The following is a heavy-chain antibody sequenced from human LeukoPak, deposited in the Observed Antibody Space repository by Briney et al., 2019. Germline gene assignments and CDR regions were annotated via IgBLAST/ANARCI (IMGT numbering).Heavy chain of an antibody. V-gene: IGHV4-59*01. J-gene: IGHJ3*02. CDR2: IYYSGST. CDR1: GGSISSYY. D-gene: IGHD3-3*01. CDR3: ARDQSDDAFDI. Sequence: ASETLSLTCTVSGGSISSYYWSWIRQPPGKGLEWIGYIYYSGSTNYNPSLKSRVTISVDTSKNQSSLKLSSVTAADTAVYYCARDQSDDAFDIWGQGAMGTVSS.